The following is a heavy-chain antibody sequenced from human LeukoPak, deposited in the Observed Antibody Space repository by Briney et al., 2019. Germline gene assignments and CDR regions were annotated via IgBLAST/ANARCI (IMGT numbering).Heavy chain of an antibody. Sequence: ASVKVSCKVSGYTLTELSMHWVRQAPGKGLEWMGGFDPEDGETIYAQKFQGRVTMTEDTSTDTAYMELSSLRSEDTAAYYCASPYCSGGSCYLDYWGQGTLVTVSS. J-gene: IGHJ4*02. CDR1: GYTLTELS. CDR3: ASPYCSGGSCYLDY. D-gene: IGHD2-15*01. CDR2: FDPEDGET. V-gene: IGHV1-24*01.